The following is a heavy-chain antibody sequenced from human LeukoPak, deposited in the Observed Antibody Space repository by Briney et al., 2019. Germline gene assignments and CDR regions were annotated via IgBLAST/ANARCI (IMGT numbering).Heavy chain of an antibody. D-gene: IGHD4-17*01. V-gene: IGHV3-48*03. CDR1: GFTFSSYE. J-gene: IGHJ3*01. Sequence: GGSLRLSCAASGFTFSSYEMNWVRQAPGKGLEWVSYISSSGSSTIYYADSVKGRFTVSRDNAKNSLYLQMNSLRVEDTAVYYCARDLYDDFVRAFDLWGQGTLVTVSS. CDR2: ISSSGSSTI. CDR3: ARDLYDDFVRAFDL.